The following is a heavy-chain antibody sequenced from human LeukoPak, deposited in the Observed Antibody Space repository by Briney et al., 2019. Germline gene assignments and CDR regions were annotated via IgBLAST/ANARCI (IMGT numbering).Heavy chain of an antibody. D-gene: IGHD6-13*01. J-gene: IGHJ4*02. CDR1: GYTFTSYG. CDR2: INPNSGGT. CDR3: ASGSSSWYVDY. Sequence: ASVKVSCKASGYTFTSYGISWVRQAPGQGLEWMGWINPNSGGTNYAQKFQGRVTMTRDTSISTAYMELSRLRSDDTAVYYCASGSSSWYVDYWGQGTLVTVSS. V-gene: IGHV1-2*02.